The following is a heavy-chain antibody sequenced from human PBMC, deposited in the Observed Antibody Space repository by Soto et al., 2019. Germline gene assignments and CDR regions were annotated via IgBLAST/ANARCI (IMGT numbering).Heavy chain of an antibody. Sequence: SETLSLTCTVSGGSISSSSYYWGWIRQPPGKGLEWIGSIYYSGSTYYNPSLKSRVTISVDTSKNQFSLKLSSVTAADTAVYYCARYPQLWLHPHWASFDYWGQGTLVNVSS. CDR1: GGSISSSSYY. D-gene: IGHD5-18*01. CDR2: IYYSGST. J-gene: IGHJ4*02. V-gene: IGHV4-39*01. CDR3: ARYPQLWLHPHWASFDY.